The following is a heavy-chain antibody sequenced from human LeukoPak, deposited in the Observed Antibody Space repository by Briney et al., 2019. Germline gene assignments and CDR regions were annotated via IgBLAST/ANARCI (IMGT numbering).Heavy chain of an antibody. CDR1: GGTFSSYA. D-gene: IGHD3-10*01. CDR3: AREYYGSGRPFDY. V-gene: IGHV1-69*04. CDR2: IIPILGIA. Sequence: ASVKVSCKASGGTFSSYAISWVRQAPGQGLEWMGRIIPILGIANYAQKFQGRVTITADKSTSTAYMELSSLRSEDTAVYYCAREYYGSGRPFDYWGQGTLVTVSS. J-gene: IGHJ4*02.